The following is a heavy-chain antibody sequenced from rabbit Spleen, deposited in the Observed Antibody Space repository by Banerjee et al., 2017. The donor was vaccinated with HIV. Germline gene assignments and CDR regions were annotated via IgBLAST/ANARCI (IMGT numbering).Heavy chain of an antibody. Sequence: QEQLEESGGDLVKPGASLTLTCNASGIDFSSYYYMCWVRQAPGKGLEWIACIYSGVSGYTYYASWAKGRFTISKTSSTTVTLQMTSLTAADTATYFCARDTGSSFSSYGMDLWGQGTLVTVS. J-gene: IGHJ6*01. CDR3: ARDTGSSFSSYGMDL. CDR2: IYSGVSGYT. D-gene: IGHD8-1*01. CDR1: GIDFSSYYY. V-gene: IGHV1S45*01.